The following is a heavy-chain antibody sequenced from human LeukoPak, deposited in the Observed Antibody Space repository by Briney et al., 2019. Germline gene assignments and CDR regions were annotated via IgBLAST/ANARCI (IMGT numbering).Heavy chain of an antibody. CDR3: ARTYYYDSADFRILYGMDV. J-gene: IGHJ6*02. V-gene: IGHV1-8*01. Sequence: ASVKVSCKASGYTFTTYDINWVRQATGQGLEWMGWMDPNSGNTGYAQKFQGRVTVTRNTSIRTAYMELSSLRSEDTAVYYCARTYYYDSADFRILYGMDVWGQGTTVTVSS. CDR1: GYTFTTYD. D-gene: IGHD3-22*01. CDR2: MDPNSGNT.